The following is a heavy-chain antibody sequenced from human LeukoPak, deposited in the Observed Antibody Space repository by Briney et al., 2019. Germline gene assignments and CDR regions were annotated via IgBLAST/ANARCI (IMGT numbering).Heavy chain of an antibody. D-gene: IGHD1-26*01. Sequence: SETLSLTCTVSGGSISSYYWSWIRQPPGEGLEWIGFISYIGSTNYNPSLKSRVTVSVDTSKNQFSLKVTSVTAADTAVYYCARTIKSGNYYWFDPWGQGTLVTVSS. J-gene: IGHJ5*02. V-gene: IGHV4-59*01. CDR3: ARTIKSGNYYWFDP. CDR2: ISYIGST. CDR1: GGSISSYY.